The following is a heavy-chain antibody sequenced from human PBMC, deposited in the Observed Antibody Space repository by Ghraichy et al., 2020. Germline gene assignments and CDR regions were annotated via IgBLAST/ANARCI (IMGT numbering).Heavy chain of an antibody. CDR2: IYHSGST. Sequence: SKTLSLTCAVSGGSISNYWWSWIRQPPGKGLEWIGSIYHSGSTNYNPSLKTRVTISVDTSKSQFSLNLSSVTAADTAVYYCARAFTGTHFDYWGQGTLVTVSS. CDR3: ARAFTGTHFDY. V-gene: IGHV4-59*01. J-gene: IGHJ4*02. D-gene: IGHD2-8*02. CDR1: GGSISNYW.